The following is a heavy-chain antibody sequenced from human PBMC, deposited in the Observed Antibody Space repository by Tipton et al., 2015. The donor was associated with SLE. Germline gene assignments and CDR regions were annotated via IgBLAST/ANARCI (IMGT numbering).Heavy chain of an antibody. CDR3: AGRPKFYFDY. Sequence: SLRLSCAASGFTFDDYAMHWVRQSPGKGLEWVSSISWDSANKRYAHSVRGRFTVSRDNAKNSLYLQMNSLRAEDTAVYYCAGRPKFYFDYWGQGTLVTVSS. CDR2: ISWDSANK. CDR1: GFTFDDYA. J-gene: IGHJ4*02. V-gene: IGHV3-9*01.